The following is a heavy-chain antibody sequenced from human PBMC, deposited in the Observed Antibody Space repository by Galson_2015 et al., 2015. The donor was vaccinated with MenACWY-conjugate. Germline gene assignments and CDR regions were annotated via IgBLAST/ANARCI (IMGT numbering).Heavy chain of an antibody. V-gene: IGHV3-23*01. CDR3: AKEDRWVKGAYYYYGMDV. Sequence: SLRLSCAASGFTFSSYAMSWVRQAPGKGLEWVSAISGSGGSTYYADSVKGRLTISRDNSKNTLYLQMNSLRAEDTAVYYCAKEDRWVKGAYYYYGMDVWGQGTTVTVSS. D-gene: IGHD1-26*01. CDR1: GFTFSSYA. J-gene: IGHJ6*02. CDR2: ISGSGGST.